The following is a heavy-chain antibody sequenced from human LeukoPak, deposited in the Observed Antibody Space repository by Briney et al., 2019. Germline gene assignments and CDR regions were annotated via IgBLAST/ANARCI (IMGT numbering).Heavy chain of an antibody. J-gene: IGHJ1*01. CDR2: IYTSGST. Sequence: SETLSLTCTVSGGSISSGSYYWSWIRQPAGKGLEWIGRIYTSGSTNYNPSLKSRVTISVDTSKNQFSLKLSSVTAADTAVYYCARGPRAYCGGDCYPNGFQHWGQGTLVTVSS. CDR3: ARGPRAYCGGDCYPNGFQH. V-gene: IGHV4-61*02. CDR1: GGSISSGSYY. D-gene: IGHD2-21*01.